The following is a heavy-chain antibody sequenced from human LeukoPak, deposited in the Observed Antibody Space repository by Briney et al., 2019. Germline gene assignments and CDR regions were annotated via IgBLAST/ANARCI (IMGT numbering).Heavy chain of an antibody. D-gene: IGHD6-13*01. V-gene: IGHV4-61*01. CDR2: IYYSGST. J-gene: IGHJ4*02. Sequence: SETLFLTCTVSGGSVSSGSYYWSWIRQPPGKGLEWIGYIYYSGSTNYNPSLKSRVTISVDTSKNQFSLKLSSVTAADTAVYYCASTGIAAAGRFDYWGQGTLVTVSS. CDR3: ASTGIAAAGRFDY. CDR1: GGSVSSGSYY.